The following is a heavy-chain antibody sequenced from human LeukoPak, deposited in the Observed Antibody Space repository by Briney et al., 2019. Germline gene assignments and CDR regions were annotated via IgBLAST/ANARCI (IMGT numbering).Heavy chain of an antibody. V-gene: IGHV4-34*01. D-gene: IGHD1-26*01. CDR2: INHSGST. J-gene: IGHJ5*02. CDR3: ATGQGATVPQVGKNWFDP. Sequence: PSETLSLTCAVYGGSFSGYYWTWIRQPPGQGLEWIGDINHSGSTDYDPSLKSRVTISLDTSKNQFSLKLISVTVADTAVYYCATGQGATVPQVGKNWFDPWGQGTRVTVSS. CDR1: GGSFSGYY.